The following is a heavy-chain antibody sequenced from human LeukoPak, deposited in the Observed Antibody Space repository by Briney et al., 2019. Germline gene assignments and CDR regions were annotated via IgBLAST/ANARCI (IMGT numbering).Heavy chain of an antibody. CDR3: ARLVSGDYVWGSYRYKDYYYGMDV. Sequence: GASLQISRKGSGYSFTSYWIGWVRQMPGKGLEWMGIIYPGDSDTRYSPSFQGQVTISADKSISTAYLQWSSLKASDTAMYYCARLVSGDYVWGSYRYKDYYYGMDVWGQGTTVTVSS. CDR2: IYPGDSDT. CDR1: GYSFTSYW. J-gene: IGHJ6*02. D-gene: IGHD3-16*02. V-gene: IGHV5-51*01.